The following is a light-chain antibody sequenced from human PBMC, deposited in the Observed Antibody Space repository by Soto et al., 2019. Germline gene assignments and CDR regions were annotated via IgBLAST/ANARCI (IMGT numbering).Light chain of an antibody. CDR3: QQYAKAWT. V-gene: IGKV3D-20*01. J-gene: IGKJ1*01. CDR2: DAS. CDR1: QSVSSSY. Sequence: EIVLTQSPGTLSLSPGDRATLSCGASQSVSSSYLAWYQQKPGLAPRLLMYDASSRATGIPDRFSGSGSGTDFTLTISRLEPEDFAVYYCQQYAKAWTFGQGTKV.